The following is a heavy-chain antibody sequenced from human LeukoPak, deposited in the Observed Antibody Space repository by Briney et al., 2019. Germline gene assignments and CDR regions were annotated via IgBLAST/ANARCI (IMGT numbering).Heavy chain of an antibody. Sequence: ASVKVSCKASGGTFSSYTISWVRQAPGQGLEWMGRIIPILGIANYAQKFQGRVTITADKSTSTAYMELSSLRSEDTAVYYCARGGTYYYGSGSYYIENDAFDIWGQGTWSPSLQ. V-gene: IGHV1-69*02. CDR3: ARGGTYYYGSGSYYIENDAFDI. CDR1: GGTFSSYT. CDR2: IIPILGIA. D-gene: IGHD3-10*01. J-gene: IGHJ3*02.